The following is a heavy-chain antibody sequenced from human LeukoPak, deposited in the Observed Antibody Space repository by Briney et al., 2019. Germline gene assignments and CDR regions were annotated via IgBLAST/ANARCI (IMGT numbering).Heavy chain of an antibody. CDR3: AKGPLRGTAAAIDY. CDR1: GFTFNNYG. V-gene: IGHV3-30*18. Sequence: GGSLRLSCAASGFTFNNYGMHWVRQAPGKGLEWVAVISYDGRNIHYPDSVKGRFTISRDISTDTPWLQMDSLRTEDTAVYYCAKGPLRGTAAAIDYWGQGTLVTVSS. J-gene: IGHJ4*02. D-gene: IGHD2-2*01. CDR2: ISYDGRNI.